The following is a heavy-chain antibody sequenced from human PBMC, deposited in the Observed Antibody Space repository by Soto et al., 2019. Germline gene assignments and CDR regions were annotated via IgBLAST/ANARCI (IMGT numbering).Heavy chain of an antibody. V-gene: IGHV3-23*05. CDR3: VCDDYRDVLYF. J-gene: IGHJ4*02. CDR2: IDSNESGT. Sequence: GGSLRLSCAASGFTFSSYAMSWVRQAPGKGLEWVSQIDSNESGTCYADSVKGRFTISRDNAKNTLYLQMNRVRAEDMAMYYYVCDDYRDVLYFCGLGSFVPVSS. D-gene: IGHD4-17*01. CDR1: GFTFSSYA.